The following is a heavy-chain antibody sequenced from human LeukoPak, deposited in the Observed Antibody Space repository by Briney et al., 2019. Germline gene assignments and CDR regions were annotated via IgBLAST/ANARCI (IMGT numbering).Heavy chain of an antibody. J-gene: IGHJ4*02. CDR1: GGSFSGYY. Sequence: PSETLSLTCAVHGGSFSGYYWSWVRQPPGKGLEWIGIIYYTGSTNYNPSLKSRVNILIDPSKKQFSLKLSSVSAADTAVYYCARSGTYQHSSSYDYWGQGTLVTVSS. CDR3: ARSGTYQHSSSYDY. V-gene: IGHV4-34*01. CDR2: IYYTGST. D-gene: IGHD6-13*01.